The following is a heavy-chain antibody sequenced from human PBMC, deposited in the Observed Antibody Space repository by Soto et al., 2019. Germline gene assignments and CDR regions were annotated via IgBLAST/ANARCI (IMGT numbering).Heavy chain of an antibody. V-gene: IGHV3-9*01. D-gene: IGHD3-10*01. J-gene: IGHJ6*02. Sequence: PGGSLRLSCAASGFTFDDYAMHWVRQAPGKGLEWVSGISWNSGSIGYADSVKGRFTISRDSAKNSLYLQMNSLRAEDTALYYCAKDQGTYYYGSRPPYYYYGMDVWGQGTTVTVSS. CDR3: AKDQGTYYYGSRPPYYYYGMDV. CDR1: GFTFDDYA. CDR2: ISWNSGSI.